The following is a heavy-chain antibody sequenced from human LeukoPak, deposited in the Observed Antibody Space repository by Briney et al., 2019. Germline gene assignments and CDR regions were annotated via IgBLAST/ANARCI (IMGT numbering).Heavy chain of an antibody. CDR2: ITVTTTFI. Sequence: GGSLRLSCAASGFNLTKYNMNWVRQAPGKGLEWVSSITVTTTFIYYADSVKGRFTISRDNAKNSLYLQMNTLRVEDTALYYCARDLPGELGRGVFDIWAKGQWSPSPQ. D-gene: IGHD1-1*01. CDR1: GFNLTKYN. CDR3: ARDLPGELGRGVFDI. J-gene: IGHJ3*02. V-gene: IGHV3-21*01.